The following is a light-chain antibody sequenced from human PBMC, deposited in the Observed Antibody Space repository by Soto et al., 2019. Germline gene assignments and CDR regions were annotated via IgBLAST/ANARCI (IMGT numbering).Light chain of an antibody. CDR3: SSDTSSVYVA. J-gene: IGLJ2*01. V-gene: IGLV2-14*01. CDR1: SSDVGGYNF. Sequence: QSALTQPASVSGSPGQSITISCTGPSSDVGGYNFVSWYQQHPGKAPKLIIYEVSNRPSGVSNRFSGSKSGNTASLTISGLQAEDEADYYCSSDTSSVYVAFGGGTKLTVL. CDR2: EVS.